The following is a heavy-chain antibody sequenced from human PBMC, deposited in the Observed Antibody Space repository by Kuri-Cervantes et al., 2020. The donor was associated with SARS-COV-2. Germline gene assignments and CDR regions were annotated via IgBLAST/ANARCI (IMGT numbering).Heavy chain of an antibody. CDR2: ISSSSSYI. J-gene: IGHJ6*02. D-gene: IGHD2-15*01. V-gene: IGHV3-21*04. CDR3: ARAPRLRWRAEYYYYYYGMDV. CDR1: GFTFSSYS. Sequence: GGSLRLSCAASGFTFSSYSMNWVRQAPGKGLEWVSSISSSSSYIYYADSVKGRFTISRDNAKNSLYLQMNSLRAGDTAVYYCARAPRLRWRAEYYYYYYGMDVWGQGTTVTVSS.